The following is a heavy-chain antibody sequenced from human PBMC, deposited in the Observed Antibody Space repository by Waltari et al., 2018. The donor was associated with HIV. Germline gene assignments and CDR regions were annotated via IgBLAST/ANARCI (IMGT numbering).Heavy chain of an antibody. CDR2: IYYSGST. J-gene: IGHJ4*02. D-gene: IGHD3-22*01. V-gene: IGHV4-31*03. Sequence: QVQLQESGPGLVKPSQTLSLTCPVSGGSISSGGYYWSWIRQHPGKGLEWIGYIYYSGSTDYNPSLRSRLTISVDTSKNQFSLKLRSVTAADTAVYYCAAGGSSGRGKWGQGTLVTVSS. CDR1: GGSISSGGYY. CDR3: AAGGSSGRGK.